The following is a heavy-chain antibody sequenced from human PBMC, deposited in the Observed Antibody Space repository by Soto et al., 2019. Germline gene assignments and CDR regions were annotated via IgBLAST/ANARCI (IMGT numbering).Heavy chain of an antibody. V-gene: IGHV4-34*01. CDR3: ARVMRIESNTTVRYYYYYGMDV. Sequence: SETLSLTCAVYGGSFSGYYWSWIRQPPGKGLEWIGEINHSGSTNYNPSLKSRVTISVDTSKNQFSLKLSSVTAADTAVYHCARVMRIESNTTVRYYYYYGMDVWGQGTTVTVSS. D-gene: IGHD4-4*01. CDR2: INHSGST. J-gene: IGHJ6*02. CDR1: GGSFSGYY.